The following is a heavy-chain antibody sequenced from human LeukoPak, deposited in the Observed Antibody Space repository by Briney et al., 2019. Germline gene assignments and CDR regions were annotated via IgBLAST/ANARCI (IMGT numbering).Heavy chain of an antibody. CDR2: INHSGST. J-gene: IGHJ6*02. CDR3: ARGRQAAAGSGYYGMDV. D-gene: IGHD6-13*01. Sequence: PSETLSLTCAVYGGSFSGYYWSWIRQPPGKGLEWIGEINHSGSTNYNLSLKSRVTISVDTSKNQFSLKLSSVTAADTAVYYCARGRQAAAGSGYYGMDVWGQGTTVTVSS. CDR1: GGSFSGYY. V-gene: IGHV4-34*01.